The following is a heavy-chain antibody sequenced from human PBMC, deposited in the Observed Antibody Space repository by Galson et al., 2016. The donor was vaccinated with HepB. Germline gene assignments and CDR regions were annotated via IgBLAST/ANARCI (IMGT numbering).Heavy chain of an antibody. CDR3: AGESGSSDSGDAFDI. D-gene: IGHD2-15*01. J-gene: IGHJ3*02. Sequence: SLRLSCAASGFTFSTYAMQWVRQAPGKGLEWVAVISYDGTNKYYADSVKGRFTISSDTSENTLYLQMNSLGPDDTAVYYCAGESGSSDSGDAFDIWGQGTMVTVSS. V-gene: IGHV3-30-3*01. CDR1: GFTFSTYA. CDR2: ISYDGTNK.